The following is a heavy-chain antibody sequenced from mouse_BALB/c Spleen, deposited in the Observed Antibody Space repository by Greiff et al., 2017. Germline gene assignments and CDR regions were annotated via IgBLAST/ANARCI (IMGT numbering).Heavy chain of an antibody. CDR3: NRGKLGGAMDY. Sequence: DVQLQESGAELVRSGASVKLSCTASGFNIKDYYMHWVKQRPEQGLEWIGWIDPENGDTEYAPKFQGKATMTADTSSNTAYLQLSSLTSEDTAVYYCNRGKLGGAMDYWGQGTSVTVSS. CDR2: IDPENGDT. V-gene: IGHV14-4*02. CDR1: GFNIKDYY. J-gene: IGHJ4*01. D-gene: IGHD4-1*01.